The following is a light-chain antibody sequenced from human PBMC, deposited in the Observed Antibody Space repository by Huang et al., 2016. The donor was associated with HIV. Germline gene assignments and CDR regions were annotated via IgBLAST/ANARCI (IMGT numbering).Light chain of an antibody. CDR3: QKYDSVPRT. CDR1: QDIKNY. CDR2: AAS. J-gene: IGKJ1*01. Sequence: DIQMTQYPSSLSASVGDRVTITCRASQDIKNYLAWYQQKAGQVPKLLIYAASSLPSGGPSRFSGSGSGTEFTLSIISLQPEDVAIYYCQKYDSVPRTFGQGTKVDIK. V-gene: IGKV1-27*01.